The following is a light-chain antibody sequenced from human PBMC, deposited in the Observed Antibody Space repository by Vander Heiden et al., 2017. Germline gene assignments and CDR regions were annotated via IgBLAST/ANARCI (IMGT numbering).Light chain of an antibody. V-gene: IGKV1-13*02. CDR3: QQVNSYPWT. J-gene: IGKJ1*01. Sequence: IHFTPTPSSLSASVGDRVTITCRASQGISSALAWYQQKPGKTPKLLIYDASSVESGGPSRFGGSGSGTDFTFTISSLQPEDFATYYCQQVNSYPWTFGQGTKVEIK. CDR2: DAS. CDR1: QGISSA.